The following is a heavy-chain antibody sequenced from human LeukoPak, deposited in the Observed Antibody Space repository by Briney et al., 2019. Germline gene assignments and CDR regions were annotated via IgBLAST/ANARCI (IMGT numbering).Heavy chain of an antibody. Sequence: GGSLRLSCAASGFTFSSYWMSWVRQAPGKGLEWVANIKQDGSEKYYVDSVKGRFTISRDNAKNSLYLQMNSLRAEDTAVYYCARVSRDIVMVVAATEQHFDYWGQGTLVTVSS. CDR3: ARVSRDIVMVVAATEQHFDY. V-gene: IGHV3-7*01. J-gene: IGHJ4*02. CDR2: IKQDGSEK. D-gene: IGHD2-15*01. CDR1: GFTFSSYW.